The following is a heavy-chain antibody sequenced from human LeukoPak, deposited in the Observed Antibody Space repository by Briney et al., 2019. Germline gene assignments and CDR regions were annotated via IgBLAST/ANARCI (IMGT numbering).Heavy chain of an antibody. Sequence: PGRSLRLSCAASGFTFSSYGMHWVRQAPGKGLEWVAVISYDGSNKCYADSVKGRFTISRDNSKNTLYLQMNSLRAEDTAVYYCAKVSAAESPFDYWSQGTLVTVSS. J-gene: IGHJ4*02. CDR1: GFTFSSYG. D-gene: IGHD6-13*01. V-gene: IGHV3-30*18. CDR2: ISYDGSNK. CDR3: AKVSAAESPFDY.